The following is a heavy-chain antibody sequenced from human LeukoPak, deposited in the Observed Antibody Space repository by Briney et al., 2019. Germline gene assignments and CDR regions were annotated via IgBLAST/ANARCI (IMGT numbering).Heavy chain of an antibody. CDR3: ARPGIYSSSWYDDDSFDY. J-gene: IGHJ4*02. CDR1: GGTFSSYA. CDR2: IIPIFGTA. D-gene: IGHD6-13*01. Sequence: SVKVSCKASGGTFSSYAISWVRQAPGQGLEWMGGIIPIFGTANYAQKFQGRVTITADKSTSTAYMELSSLRSEDTAVYYCARPGIYSSSWYDDDSFDYWGQGTLVTVSS. V-gene: IGHV1-69*06.